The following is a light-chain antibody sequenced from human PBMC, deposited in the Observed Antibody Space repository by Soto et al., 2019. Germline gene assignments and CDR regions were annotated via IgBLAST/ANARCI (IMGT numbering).Light chain of an antibody. CDR3: QVWDSDSDHWV. J-gene: IGLJ3*02. Sequence: SYELTQAPSVSVAPGQRARITCAGIKLADKSVHWYQQKPGQAPGLVVYDDRDRPSGVPERFSGTNSDNVAALTIFRVEAGDEADYFCQVWDSDSDHWVFGGGTKVTVL. V-gene: IGLV3-21*02. CDR2: DDR. CDR1: KLADKS.